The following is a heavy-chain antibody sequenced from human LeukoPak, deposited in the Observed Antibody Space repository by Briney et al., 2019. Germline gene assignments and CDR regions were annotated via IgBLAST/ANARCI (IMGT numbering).Heavy chain of an antibody. CDR1: GFTFNNYA. CDR3: AKSRSGWYVFDY. CDR2: MSGSGERT. Sequence: GGSLRLSCAASGFTFNNYAMSWVRQAPGKGLEWVSSMSGSGERTNYADSVKGRFTISRDNSENTLYLQMNSLRAEDTAVYYCAKSRSGWYVFDYWGQGTLVTVSS. V-gene: IGHV3-23*01. J-gene: IGHJ4*02. D-gene: IGHD6-19*01.